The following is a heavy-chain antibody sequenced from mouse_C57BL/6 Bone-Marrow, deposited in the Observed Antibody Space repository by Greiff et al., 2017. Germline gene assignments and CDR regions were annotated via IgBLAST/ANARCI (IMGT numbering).Heavy chain of an antibody. D-gene: IGHD1-1*01. V-gene: IGHV1-59*01. CDR2: LDPSDSYT. Sequence: VQLQQPGAELVRPGTSVKLSCKASGYPFTSYWMHWVKQRPGQGLEWIGVLDPSDSYTNSNQQFKGKATLTVDTSSSTAYLQLSSLTSEDSAVYYFANTTPMDYWGQGTSVTVSS. CDR1: GYPFTSYW. CDR3: ANTTPMDY. J-gene: IGHJ4*01.